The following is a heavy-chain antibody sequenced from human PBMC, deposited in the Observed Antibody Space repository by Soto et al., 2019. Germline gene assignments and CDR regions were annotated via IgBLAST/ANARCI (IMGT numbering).Heavy chain of an antibody. Sequence: QVQLVQSGAEVKKPGSSVKVSCKASGGTFSSYAISWVRQAPGQGLEWMGGIIPIFGTANYAQKFQGRVTITADESTSTAYMERSSLRTEDTAVDYCARGGMVRGRSRPRPPGYYYYGMDVWGQGTTVTGSS. V-gene: IGHV1-69*01. CDR1: GGTFSSYA. D-gene: IGHD3-10*01. J-gene: IGHJ6*02. CDR3: ARGGMVRGRSRPRPPGYYYYGMDV. CDR2: IIPIFGTA.